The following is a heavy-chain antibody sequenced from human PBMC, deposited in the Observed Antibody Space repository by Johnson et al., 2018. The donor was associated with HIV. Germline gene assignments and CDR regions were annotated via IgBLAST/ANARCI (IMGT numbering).Heavy chain of an antibody. CDR1: GFTFDDYA. CDR2: ISWDTETK. D-gene: IGHD6-6*01. V-gene: IGHV3-9*01. J-gene: IGHJ3*02. Sequence: VQLVESGGGLVQPGRSLRLSCAASGFTFDDYAMHWVRQVPGKGLEWVSGISWDTETKGYANSVKGRFTISRDNSKNTLYLQMNSLRAEDTAVYYCARDGYSSSSFGAFDIWGQGTMVTVSS. CDR3: ARDGYSSSSFGAFDI.